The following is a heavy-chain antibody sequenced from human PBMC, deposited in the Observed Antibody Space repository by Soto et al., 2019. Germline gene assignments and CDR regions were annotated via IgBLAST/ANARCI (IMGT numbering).Heavy chain of an antibody. J-gene: IGHJ6*02. V-gene: IGHV1-3*01. CDR3: ARDGWAMLCGTGMDA. D-gene: IGHD1-26*01. CDR2: INAGNGNT. CDR1: GYTFTSYA. Sequence: ASVKVSCKASGYTFTSYAMHWVRQAPGQRLEWMGWINAGNGNTKYSQKFQGRVTITRDTSASTAYMELSSLRSEDTAVYYCARDGWAMLCGTGMDAWGQGIRVTV.